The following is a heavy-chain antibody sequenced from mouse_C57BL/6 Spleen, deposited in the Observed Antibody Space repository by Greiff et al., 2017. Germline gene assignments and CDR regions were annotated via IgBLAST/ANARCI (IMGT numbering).Heavy chain of an antibody. CDR3: TTPRGYDIDY. V-gene: IGHV14-4*01. CDR2: IDPENGDT. J-gene: IGHJ2*01. CDR1: GFNIKDAY. Sequence: EVQLQQSGAELVRPGASVKLSCTASGFNIKDAYMHWVKQRPEQGLEWIGWIDPENGDTDYASKFQGKATITADTSYNTAYLQLSSLTSEDTAVYYCTTPRGYDIDYGGQGTTLTVSS. D-gene: IGHD2-2*01.